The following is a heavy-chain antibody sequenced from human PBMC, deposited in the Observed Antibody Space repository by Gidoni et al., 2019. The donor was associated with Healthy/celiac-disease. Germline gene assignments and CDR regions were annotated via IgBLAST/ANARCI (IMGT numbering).Heavy chain of an antibody. CDR2: IYPGDSDS. Sequence: EVQLVQSGAEVKKPGESLKISCKGSGYSFTSYWIGWVRQMPGTGLEWMGIIYPGDSDSRYRPSFQGQVTISADKSISTSYLQWSSLKASDTAMYYCARQKIVVVAATSHYYGMDVWGQGTTVTVSS. CDR1: GYSFTSYW. D-gene: IGHD2-15*01. CDR3: ARQKIVVVAATSHYYGMDV. V-gene: IGHV5-51*01. J-gene: IGHJ6*02.